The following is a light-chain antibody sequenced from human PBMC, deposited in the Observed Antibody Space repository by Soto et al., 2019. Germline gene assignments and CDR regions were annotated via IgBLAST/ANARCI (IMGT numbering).Light chain of an antibody. J-gene: IGKJ4*02. V-gene: IGKV1D-12*01. Sequence: DIQMTQSPSSLSASGGDRVTITCRASQGISSLLAWYQQKPVKAPKLLIYAASSLQSGVPSRFSGSGSGTDFTLTISRLPAEDFATYYCQQASSVPSFGGGTKVEIK. CDR2: AAS. CDR1: QGISSL. CDR3: QQASSVPS.